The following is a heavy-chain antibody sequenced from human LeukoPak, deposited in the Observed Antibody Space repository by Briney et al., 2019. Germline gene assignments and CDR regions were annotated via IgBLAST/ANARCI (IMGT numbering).Heavy chain of an antibody. CDR2: SYYSGST. J-gene: IGHJ3*02. Sequence: SETLSLTCTVSGGSISSYYWSWIRQPPGKGLEWIGYSYYSGSTNYNPSLKSRVTISVDTSKNQFSLKLSSVTAADTGVYYCARDPRAPPGAFDIWGQGTMVTVSS. CDR3: ARDPRAPPGAFDI. V-gene: IGHV4-59*01. CDR1: GGSISSYY. D-gene: IGHD3-10*01.